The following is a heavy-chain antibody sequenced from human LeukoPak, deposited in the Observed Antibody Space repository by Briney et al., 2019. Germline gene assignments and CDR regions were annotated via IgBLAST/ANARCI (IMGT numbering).Heavy chain of an antibody. Sequence: GGSLRLSCAASGFTFSSYVMHWVRQAPGKGLEWVAVISYDGSNKYYADSVKGRFTISRDNSKNTLYLQMNSLRAEDTAVYYCARDFSCSSTSCYAVVLQVNYYYGMDVWGQGTTVTVSS. CDR3: ARDFSCSSTSCYAVVLQVNYYYGMDV. D-gene: IGHD2-2*01. CDR1: GFTFSSYV. CDR2: ISYDGSNK. J-gene: IGHJ6*02. V-gene: IGHV3-30-3*01.